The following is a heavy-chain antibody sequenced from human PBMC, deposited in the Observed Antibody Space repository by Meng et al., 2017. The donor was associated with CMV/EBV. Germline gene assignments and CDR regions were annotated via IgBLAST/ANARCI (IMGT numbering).Heavy chain of an antibody. CDR1: GFTFSSFE. V-gene: IGHV3-48*03. J-gene: IGHJ6*02. CDR2: ISAGGDTI. CDR3: ARNLGARTPRDAMDV. Sequence: GGSLRLSCAASGFTFSSFEMNWVRQAPGEGLEWTSYISAGGDTIYYADSVKGRFTISRDNAKKSLYLQMNSLRAEDTAIYYCARNLGARTPRDAMDVWGQGTTVTVSS. D-gene: IGHD6-6*01.